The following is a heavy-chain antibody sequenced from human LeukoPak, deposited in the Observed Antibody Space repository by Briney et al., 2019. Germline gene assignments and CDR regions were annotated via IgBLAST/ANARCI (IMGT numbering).Heavy chain of an antibody. CDR1: GFTFSSYW. CDR3: AKAGYFDL. J-gene: IGHJ2*01. V-gene: IGHV3-7*03. CDR2: IKQDGSEK. Sequence: GGSLRFSCAASGFTFSSYWMSWVRQAPGRGLEWVANIKQDGSEKTYVDSVEGRFTISRDNAKNSLYLQMNSLRAEDTALYYCAKAGYFDLWGRGTLVTVSS.